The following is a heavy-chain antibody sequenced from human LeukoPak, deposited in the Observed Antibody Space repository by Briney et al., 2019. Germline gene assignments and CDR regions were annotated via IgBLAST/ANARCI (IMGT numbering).Heavy chain of an antibody. J-gene: IGHJ4*02. CDR3: AREETLHGAWDY. CDR2: INPNSGGT. V-gene: IGHV1-2*02. CDR1: GYTFTSYG. D-gene: IGHD4-17*01. Sequence: GASVKVSCKASGYTFTSYGISWVRQAPGQGLEWMGWINPNSGGTNYAQKSQGRVTMTRDTSISTAYMELSRLRSDDTAVYYCAREETLHGAWDYWGQGTLVTVSS.